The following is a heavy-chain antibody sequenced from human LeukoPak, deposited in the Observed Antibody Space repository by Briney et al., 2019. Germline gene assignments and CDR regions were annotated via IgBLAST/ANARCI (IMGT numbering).Heavy chain of an antibody. CDR3: ARERARTMWVGLFDY. CDR2: INPSGGST. CDR1: GYTFTSYY. Sequence: SVKVSCKASGYTFTSYYMHWVRQAPGQGLEWMGIINPSGGSTSYAQKFQGRVTMTRDTSTSTVYMELSSLRSEDTAVYYCARERARTMWVGLFDYWGQGTLVTVSS. V-gene: IGHV1-46*01. J-gene: IGHJ4*02. D-gene: IGHD3-10*02.